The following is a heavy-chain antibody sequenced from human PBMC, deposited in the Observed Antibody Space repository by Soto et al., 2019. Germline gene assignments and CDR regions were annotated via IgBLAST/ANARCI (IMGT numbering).Heavy chain of an antibody. D-gene: IGHD1-1*01. CDR3: ARDGTVSTPSKNRYGMDV. CDR1: GFTFSNYA. V-gene: IGHV3-30*04. J-gene: IGHJ6*02. CDR2: ISSDGSHK. Sequence: QVQLVESGGGVVQPGRSLRLSCAASGFTFSNYAFHWVRQAPGKGLEWVAVISSDGSHKNYADSVKGRFTISRDNSKNTLYLPMDSGRTEDTAVYYCARDGTVSTPSKNRYGMDVWGQGTTVTVSS.